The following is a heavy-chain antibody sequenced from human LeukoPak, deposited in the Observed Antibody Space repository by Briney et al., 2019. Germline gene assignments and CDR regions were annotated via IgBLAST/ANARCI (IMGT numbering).Heavy chain of an antibody. CDR1: GFTFSSYA. V-gene: IGHV3-30-3*01. D-gene: IGHD3-22*01. Sequence: GGSLRLSCAASGFTFSSYAMHWVRQAPGKGLEWVAVISYDGSNKYYADSVKGRFTISRDNSKNTLYLQMNSLRAEDTAVYYCARAAYDSSGYYPYYYYGMDVWGQGTTVTVSS. J-gene: IGHJ6*02. CDR3: ARAAYDSSGYYPYYYYGMDV. CDR2: ISYDGSNK.